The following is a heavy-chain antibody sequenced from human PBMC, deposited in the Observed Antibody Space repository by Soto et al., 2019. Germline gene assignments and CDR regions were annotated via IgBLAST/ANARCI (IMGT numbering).Heavy chain of an antibody. D-gene: IGHD3-10*01. Sequence: QVQLQESGPGLVKPSQTLSLTCTVSGGSISSGGYYWSWIRQHPGKGLEWIGYIYYSGSTYYNPSLKSRVTISVDTSKNQFSLKLSSVTAADTAVYYCAREARVLVRGVITTQGMDVWGQGTTVTVSS. CDR2: IYYSGST. J-gene: IGHJ6*02. CDR1: GGSISSGGYY. CDR3: AREARVLVRGVITTQGMDV. V-gene: IGHV4-31*03.